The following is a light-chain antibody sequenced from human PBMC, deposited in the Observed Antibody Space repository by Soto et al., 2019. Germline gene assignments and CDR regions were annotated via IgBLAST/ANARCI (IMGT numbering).Light chain of an antibody. CDR3: SSYTSRSTYV. CDR2: EVS. V-gene: IGLV2-14*01. CDR1: SSDVGGFNY. Sequence: QSALTQPASVSGSPGQSITISCTGTSSDVGGFNYVSWYQHHPGKAPKLMIYEVSNRPSGVSNRFSGSKSGNTASLTISGLQAEDAADYYCSSYTSRSTYVFGTGTKLTVL. J-gene: IGLJ1*01.